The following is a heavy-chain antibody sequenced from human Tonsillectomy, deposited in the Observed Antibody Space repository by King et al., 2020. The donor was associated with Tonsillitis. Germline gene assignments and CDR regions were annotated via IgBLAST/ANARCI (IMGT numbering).Heavy chain of an antibody. D-gene: IGHD3-16*02. Sequence: VQLVESGGGVVQPGGSLRLSCAVSGFMFNNYAMHWVRRAPGKGPEWLAVISYDGSNEYYAESVKGRFTISRDNSKNTLYLHMNSLRTEDTAVYYCANLIAGIGTEQYYGIYVWGQGTAVTVSS. V-gene: IGHV3-30*18. CDR2: ISYDGSNE. CDR3: ANLIAGIGTEQYYGIYV. CDR1: GFMFNNYA. J-gene: IGHJ6*02.